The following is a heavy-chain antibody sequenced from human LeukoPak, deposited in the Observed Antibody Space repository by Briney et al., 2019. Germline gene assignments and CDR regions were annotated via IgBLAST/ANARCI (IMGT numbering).Heavy chain of an antibody. CDR3: ASLYGSGIPHDY. CDR1: GGSISNFY. CDR2: IYYSGST. Sequence: SETLSLTCTVSGGSISNFYWSWIRQPPGKGLEWIGYIYYSGSTNYNPSLKSRVTISVDTSKNQFSLKLSSVTAADTAVYHCASLYGSGIPHDYWGQGTLVTVSS. V-gene: IGHV4-59*01. D-gene: IGHD3-10*01. J-gene: IGHJ4*02.